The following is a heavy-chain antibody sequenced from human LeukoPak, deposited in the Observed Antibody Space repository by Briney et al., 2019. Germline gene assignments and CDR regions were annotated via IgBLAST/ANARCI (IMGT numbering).Heavy chain of an antibody. Sequence: SETLSLTCAVYGGSFSGYYWSWIRQPPGKGLEWIGEINHSGSTNYNPSLKSRVTISVDTSKNQFSLKLSSVTAADTAAYYCARISGSSLDYWGQGTLVTVSS. CDR1: GGSFSGYY. D-gene: IGHD1-26*01. V-gene: IGHV4-34*01. CDR3: ARISGSSLDY. CDR2: INHSGST. J-gene: IGHJ4*02.